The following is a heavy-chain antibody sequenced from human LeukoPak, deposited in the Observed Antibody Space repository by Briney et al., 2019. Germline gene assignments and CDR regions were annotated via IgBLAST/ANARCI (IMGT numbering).Heavy chain of an antibody. CDR2: INTNTGNP. Sequence: ASVKVSCKASVYTFTNYGINWVRQAPGQGLEWMGWINTNTGNPMYAQGFTGRFVFSLDTSVSTAYLQISSLKADDIAVYYCATRYSSSHYYYLDVWGNGTTVTVSS. D-gene: IGHD6-13*01. V-gene: IGHV7-4-1*02. CDR1: VYTFTNYG. CDR3: ATRYSSSHYYYLDV. J-gene: IGHJ6*03.